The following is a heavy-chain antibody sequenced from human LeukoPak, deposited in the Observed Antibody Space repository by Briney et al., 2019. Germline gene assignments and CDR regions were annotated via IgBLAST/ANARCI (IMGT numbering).Heavy chain of an antibody. D-gene: IGHD2-15*01. CDR2: MSHDGNRK. CDR3: ARGYSFRIDS. CDR1: GVTLSSYG. Sequence: PGGSLRLSCAVSGVTLSSYGLHWVRQAPGKGLEWVAVMSHDGNRKYYTDSVKGRFTISGESSKDMMYLEMNSLRVEDTALYYCARGYSFRIDSWGQGTLVTVSS. V-gene: IGHV3-30*19. J-gene: IGHJ4*02.